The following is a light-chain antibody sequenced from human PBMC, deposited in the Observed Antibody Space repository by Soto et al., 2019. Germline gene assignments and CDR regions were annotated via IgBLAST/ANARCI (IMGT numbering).Light chain of an antibody. CDR2: DVN. V-gene: IGLV2-8*01. J-gene: IGLJ2*01. CDR3: ISYAGSNKPA. Sequence: QSVLTQSPSASGSPGQSVAISCSGTSSDVGGYNYVSWYQQHPGKAPKLMIYDVNKRPSGVPDRFSGSKSGNTASLTVSGLQAEDEADYYCISYAGSNKPAFGGGTKLTVL. CDR1: SSDVGGYNY.